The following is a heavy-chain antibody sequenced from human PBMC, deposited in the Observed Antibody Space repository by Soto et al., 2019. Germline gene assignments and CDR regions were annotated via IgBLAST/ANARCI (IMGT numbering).Heavy chain of an antibody. CDR1: GFTFSNYG. CDR3: AIIDKFNPQSSGWANRFDY. J-gene: IGHJ4*02. V-gene: IGHV3-23*01. Sequence: EVQLLESGGGLVQPGGSLRLSCAASGFTFSNYGMTWVRQAPGKGLEWVSGMSRDGGVTDYTASVKGRFTISRDISKNTLYLPMNSLRAEDTAVYYCAIIDKFNPQSSGWANRFDYWGQGTLVTVSS. D-gene: IGHD6-19*01. CDR2: MSRDGGVT.